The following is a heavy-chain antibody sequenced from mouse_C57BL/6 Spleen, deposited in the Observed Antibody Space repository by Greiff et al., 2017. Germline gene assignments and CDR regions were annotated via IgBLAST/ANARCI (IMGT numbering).Heavy chain of an antibody. V-gene: IGHV5-16*01. Sequence: EVKVVESEGGLVQPGSSMKLSCTASGFTFSDYYMAWVRQVPEKGLEWVANINYDGSSTYYLDSLKSRFIISRDNAKNILYLQMSSLKSEDTATYYCARDLYPYYAMDYWGQGTSVTVSS. J-gene: IGHJ4*01. D-gene: IGHD2-1*01. CDR3: ARDLYPYYAMDY. CDR2: INYDGSST. CDR1: GFTFSDYY.